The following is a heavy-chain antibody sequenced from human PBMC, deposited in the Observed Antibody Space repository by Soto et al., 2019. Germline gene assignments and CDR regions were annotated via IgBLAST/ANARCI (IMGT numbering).Heavy chain of an antibody. CDR3: ARVPSTVYCSGGSCYWGSYYYYYMDV. V-gene: IGHV3-11*01. D-gene: IGHD2-15*01. Sequence: GGSLRLSCAASGFTFSDYYMSWIRQAPGKGLEWVSYISSSGSTIYYADSVKGRFTISRDNAKNSLYLQMNSLRAEDTAVYYCARVPSTVYCSGGSCYWGSYYYYYMDVWGKGTTVTVSS. J-gene: IGHJ6*03. CDR1: GFTFSDYY. CDR2: ISSSGSTI.